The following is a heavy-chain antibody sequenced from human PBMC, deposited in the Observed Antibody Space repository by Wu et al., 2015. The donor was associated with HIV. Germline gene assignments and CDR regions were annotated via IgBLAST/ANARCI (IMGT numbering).Heavy chain of an antibody. CDR3: ARGVRYYYDSSAPLDY. J-gene: IGHJ4*02. V-gene: IGHV1-69*13. Sequence: QVHLVQSGAEVKKPGSSVKVSCKASGGTSNNYAINWVRQTPGEGLEWMGRISPLFGRPKYAQGFQGRVTITADGSTSTAYMELSSLQSEDTAVYYCARGVRYYYDSSAPLDYWGQGTLVTVSS. CDR1: GGTSNNYA. D-gene: IGHD3-22*01. CDR2: ISPLFGRP.